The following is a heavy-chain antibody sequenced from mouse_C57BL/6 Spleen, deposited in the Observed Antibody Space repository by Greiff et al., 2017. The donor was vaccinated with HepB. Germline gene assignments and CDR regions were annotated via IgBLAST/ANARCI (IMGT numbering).Heavy chain of an antibody. V-gene: IGHV3-6*01. CDR3: ASSSSAWFAY. J-gene: IGHJ3*01. CDR2: ISYDGSN. D-gene: IGHD1-1*01. Sequence: VQLKESGPGLVKPSQSLSLTCSVTGYSITSGYYWNWIRQFPGNKLEWMGYISYDGSNNYNPSLKNRISITRDTSKNQFFLKLNSVTTEDTATYYCASSSSAWFAYWGQGTLVTVSA. CDR1: GYSITSGYY.